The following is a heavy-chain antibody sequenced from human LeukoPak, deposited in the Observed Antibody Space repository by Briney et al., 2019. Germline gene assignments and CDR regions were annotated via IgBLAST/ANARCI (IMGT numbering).Heavy chain of an antibody. CDR3: ARAGKPWWWFDP. D-gene: IGHD2-8*02. CDR1: GGSISSGSYY. CDR2: IYTSGST. V-gene: IGHV4-61*02. Sequence: PSETLSLTCTVSGGSISSGSYYWSWIRQPAGKGLEWIGRIYTSGSTNYNPSLKSRVTISVDTSKNQFSLKLSSVTAADTAVYYCARAGKPWWWFDPWGQGTLVTVSS. J-gene: IGHJ5*02.